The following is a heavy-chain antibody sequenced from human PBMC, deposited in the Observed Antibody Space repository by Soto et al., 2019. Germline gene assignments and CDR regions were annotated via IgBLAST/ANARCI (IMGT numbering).Heavy chain of an antibody. CDR3: ARGITIFGVVTRDWFDP. CDR1: GYTFTSYY. J-gene: IGHJ5*02. D-gene: IGHD3-3*01. CDR2: INPSGGST. Sequence: ASVKVSCKASGYTFTSYYMHWVRQAPGQGLEWMGIINPSGGSTSYAQKFQGRVTKTRDTSTSTVYMELSSLRSEDTAVYYCARGITIFGVVTRDWFDPWGQGTLVTVSS. V-gene: IGHV1-46*01.